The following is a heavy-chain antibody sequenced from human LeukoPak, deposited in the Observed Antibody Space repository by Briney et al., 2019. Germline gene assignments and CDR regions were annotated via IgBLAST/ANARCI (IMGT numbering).Heavy chain of an antibody. D-gene: IGHD6-19*01. CDR2: IYYSGST. CDR1: GGSISSYY. CDR3: ARVAAPDAFDI. Sequence: SETLSLTCTVSGGSISSYYWSWIRQPPGKGLEWIGYIYYSGSTNYNPSLKSRVTISVDTSKNQFSLKLSSVTAADTAVYYCARVAAPDAFDIWDQGTMVTVSS. V-gene: IGHV4-59*01. J-gene: IGHJ3*02.